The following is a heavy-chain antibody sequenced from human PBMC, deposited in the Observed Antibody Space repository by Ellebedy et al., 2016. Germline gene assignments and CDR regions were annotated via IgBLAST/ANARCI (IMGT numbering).Heavy chain of an antibody. CDR2: ISWDGGST. Sequence: GESLKISCAASGFTFDDYTMHWVRQAPGKGLEWVSLISWDGGSTYYADSVKGRFTISRDNSKNSLYLQMNSLRTEDTALYYCAKSSSWYDSRQLYGMDVWGQGTTVTVSS. CDR1: GFTFDDYT. J-gene: IGHJ6*02. CDR3: AKSSSWYDSRQLYGMDV. V-gene: IGHV3-43*01. D-gene: IGHD6-13*01.